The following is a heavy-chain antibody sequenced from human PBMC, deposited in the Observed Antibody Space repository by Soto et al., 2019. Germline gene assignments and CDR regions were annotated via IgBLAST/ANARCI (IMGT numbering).Heavy chain of an antibody. CDR1: GYTFTGYY. D-gene: IGHD2-21*02. J-gene: IGHJ4*02. Sequence: QAQLVQSGAEVKKPGASVKVSCKASGYTFTGYYMHWVRQAPGQGLQWMGWINLKSGATKYTQRFRGRVTMTRDASISTAYMELSRLSSDGTAVYYCARQLAYCGGDCYTEPVDYWGQGTLVTVSS. CDR2: INLKSGAT. V-gene: IGHV1-2*02. CDR3: ARQLAYCGGDCYTEPVDY.